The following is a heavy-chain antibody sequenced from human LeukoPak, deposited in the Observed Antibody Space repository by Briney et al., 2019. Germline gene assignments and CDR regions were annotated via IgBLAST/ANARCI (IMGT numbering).Heavy chain of an antibody. D-gene: IGHD2-15*01. CDR1: GYTLTELS. J-gene: IGHJ5*02. CDR2: FDPEDGET. Sequence: ASVKVSCKVSGYTLTELSMHWVRQAPGKGLDWMGGFDPEDGETIYAQKFQGRVTMTEDTSTDTAYMELSSLRSEDTAVYYCATQEGYCSGGSCYRNNWFDPWGQGTLVTVSS. CDR3: ATQEGYCSGGSCYRNNWFDP. V-gene: IGHV1-24*01.